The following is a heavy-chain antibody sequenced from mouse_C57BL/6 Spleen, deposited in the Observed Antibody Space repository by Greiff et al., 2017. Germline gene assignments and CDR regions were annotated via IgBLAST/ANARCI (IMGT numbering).Heavy chain of an antibody. CDR1: GYTFTSYW. CDR2: IDPSDSYT. V-gene: IGHV1-69*01. Sequence: QVQLQQPGAELVMPGASVKLSCKASGYTFTSYWMHWVKQRPGQGLEWIGEIDPSDSYTNYNQKFKGKSSLTVDKSSSTSYMQLSSLTSEDSAVYYCAITSNYPWYIDYWGQGTTLTVSS. CDR3: AITSNYPWYIDY. D-gene: IGHD2-5*01. J-gene: IGHJ2*01.